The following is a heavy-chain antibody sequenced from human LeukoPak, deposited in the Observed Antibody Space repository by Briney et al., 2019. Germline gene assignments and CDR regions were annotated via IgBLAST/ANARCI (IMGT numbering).Heavy chain of an antibody. CDR1: GGSISSYYW. J-gene: IGHJ4*02. Sequence: TLSLTCTVSGGSISSYYWSWIRQPPGKALEWLALIYWDDDKRYSPSLKSRLTITKDTSKNQVVLTMTNMDPVDTATYYCAHSFDYVWGSYRLFDYWGQGTLVTVSS. CDR3: AHSFDYVWGSYRLFDY. CDR2: IYWDDDK. V-gene: IGHV2-5*08. D-gene: IGHD3-16*02.